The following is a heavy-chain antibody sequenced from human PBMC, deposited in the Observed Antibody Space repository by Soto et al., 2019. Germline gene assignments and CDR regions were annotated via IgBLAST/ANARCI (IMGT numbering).Heavy chain of an antibody. CDR3: ARVYSGSYSDS. D-gene: IGHD1-26*01. CDR2: FYNGGTT. J-gene: IGHJ4*02. CDR1: GGSISTYY. Sequence: SETLSLTCTVSGGSISTYYWIWIRQPPGKGLEWIGVFYNGGTTNYSPSLKSRVTISVDKSKKYFSLNLTSVTAADTAVYYCARVYSGSYSDSWGQGTLVTVSS. V-gene: IGHV4-59*12.